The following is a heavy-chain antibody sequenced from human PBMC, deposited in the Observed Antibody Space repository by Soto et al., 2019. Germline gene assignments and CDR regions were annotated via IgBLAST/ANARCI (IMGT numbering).Heavy chain of an antibody. Sequence: SETLSLTCAVYGGSFSGYYWSWIRQPPGKGLEWIGEINHSGSTNYNPSLKSRVTISVDTSKNQFSLKLSSVTAADTAVYYCARGAQPAAVAGTQGGYYFDYWGQGTLVTVSS. CDR1: GGSFSGYY. CDR2: INHSGST. V-gene: IGHV4-34*01. CDR3: ARGAQPAAVAGTQGGYYFDY. J-gene: IGHJ4*02. D-gene: IGHD6-19*01.